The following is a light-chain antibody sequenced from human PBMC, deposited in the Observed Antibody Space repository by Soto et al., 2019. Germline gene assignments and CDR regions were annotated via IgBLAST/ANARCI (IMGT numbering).Light chain of an antibody. CDR3: SSYTSISTVV. CDR2: DVS. V-gene: IGLV2-14*03. J-gene: IGLJ2*01. CDR1: SSDIGAYIY. Sequence: QSVLTQPASVSASPGQSITISCTGTSSDIGAYIYVSWYQHHPGKAPKLMIYDVSHRPSGVSNRFSGFKSANTASLTISGLPAEDEADYYCSSYTSISTVVFGTGTKLTVL.